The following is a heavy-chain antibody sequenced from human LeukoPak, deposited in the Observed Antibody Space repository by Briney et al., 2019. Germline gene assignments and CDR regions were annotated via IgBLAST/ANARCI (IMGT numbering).Heavy chain of an antibody. CDR3: TGGTTVTTLDY. V-gene: IGHV3-73*01. D-gene: IGHD4-17*01. J-gene: IGHJ4*02. CDR1: GFTFSGSA. CDR2: IRSKAGSYAT. Sequence: PGGSLKLSCVASGFTFSGSAMHWVRQASGKGLEWVVRIRSKAGSYATEYAASVKGRFTISREDSKNTAYLQMNSLKTEDTAVYYCTGGTTVTTLDYWGQGTLVTVSS.